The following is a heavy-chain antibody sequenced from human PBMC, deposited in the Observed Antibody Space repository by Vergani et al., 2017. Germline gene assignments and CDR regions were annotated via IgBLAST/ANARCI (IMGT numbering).Heavy chain of an antibody. D-gene: IGHD1-26*01. V-gene: IGHV3-33*01. CDR2: IWYDGSIK. CDR1: GFTFSSYG. CDR3: ARAKFRKVGAKTLDY. J-gene: IGHJ4*02. Sequence: QVQLVESGGGVVQPGRSLRLSCAASGFTFSSYGMHWVRQAPGKGLEWVAVIWYDGSIKYFADSVKGRFTISRDNSKNTLHLQMNSLRAEDTAVYYCARAKFRKVGAKTLDYWGQGTLVTVSS.